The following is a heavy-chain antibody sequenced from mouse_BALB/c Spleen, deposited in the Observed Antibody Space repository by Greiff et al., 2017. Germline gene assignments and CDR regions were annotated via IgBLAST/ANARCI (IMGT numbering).Heavy chain of an antibody. Sequence: QVQLQQPGAELVRPGASVKLSCKASGYTFTSYWINWVKQRPGQGLEWIGNIYPSDSYTNYNQKFKDKATLTVDKSSSTAYMQLSSLTSEDSAVYYCARESYYGSSSYAMDYWGQGTSVTVSS. V-gene: IGHV1-69*02. CDR1: GYTFTSYW. D-gene: IGHD1-1*01. J-gene: IGHJ4*01. CDR3: ARESYYGSSSYAMDY. CDR2: IYPSDSYT.